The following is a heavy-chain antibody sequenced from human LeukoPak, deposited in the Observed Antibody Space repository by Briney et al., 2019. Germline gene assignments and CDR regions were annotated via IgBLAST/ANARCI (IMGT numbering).Heavy chain of an antibody. Sequence: SVKVSCKASGGXFSSYAISWVRQAPGQGLEWMGRIIPILGIANYAQKFQGRVTITADKSTSTAYMDLSSLRSEDTAVYYCARDLPPYYFDYWGQGTLVTVSS. V-gene: IGHV1-69*04. J-gene: IGHJ4*02. CDR1: GGXFSSYA. CDR3: ARDLPPYYFDY. CDR2: IIPILGIA.